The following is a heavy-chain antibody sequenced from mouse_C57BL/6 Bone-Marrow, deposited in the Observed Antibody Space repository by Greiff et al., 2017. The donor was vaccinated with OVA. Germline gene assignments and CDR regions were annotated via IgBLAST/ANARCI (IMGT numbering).Heavy chain of an antibody. J-gene: IGHJ1*03. D-gene: IGHD2-2*01. CDR3: ARRGYYGYFDV. CDR1: DSAVFPIAY. CDR2: ILSSIGST. V-gene: IGHV15-2*01. Sequence: QVQLQQSGSELRSPGPSVKLSCKDFDSAVFPIAYMSWVRQKPGHGFEWIGGILSSIGSTIYGEKFEDKATLDADTLSNTADLELNSLTSEDSAIYYCARRGYYGYFDVWGTGTTVTVSS.